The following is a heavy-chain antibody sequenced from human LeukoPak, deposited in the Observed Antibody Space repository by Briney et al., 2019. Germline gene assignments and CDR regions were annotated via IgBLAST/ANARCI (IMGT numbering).Heavy chain of an antibody. D-gene: IGHD3-3*01. J-gene: IGHJ4*02. CDR3: ARGRGLGVVSPYFDY. Sequence: GGSLRLSGVVSGFSVSNNYIIWVRQAPGNGLERVSVIYGDGRTSHSASVRGRFTISRDNSKNIVSLQMNNLRAEDTAVYYCARGRGLGVVSPYFDYWGQGTLVTVSS. V-gene: IGHV3-53*01. CDR2: IYGDGRT. CDR1: GFSVSNNY.